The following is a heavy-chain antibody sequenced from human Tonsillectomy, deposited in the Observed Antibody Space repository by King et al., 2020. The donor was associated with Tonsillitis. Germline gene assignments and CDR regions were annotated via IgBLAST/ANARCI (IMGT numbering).Heavy chain of an antibody. V-gene: IGHV3-7*03. J-gene: IGHJ3*02. CDR2: IKRDGSAK. CDR3: ARDMNPYDNSIYHDAFDI. Sequence: VQLVESGGGLVQPGGSLRLSCAASGFTFSNSWMTWVRQAPGKGLEWVANIKRDGSAKYYVDSVKGRFTISRDNANNSLYLQMDSLRADDTAVYFCARDMNPYDNSIYHDAFDIWGQGTMVTVSS. D-gene: IGHD3-22*01. CDR1: GFTFSNSW.